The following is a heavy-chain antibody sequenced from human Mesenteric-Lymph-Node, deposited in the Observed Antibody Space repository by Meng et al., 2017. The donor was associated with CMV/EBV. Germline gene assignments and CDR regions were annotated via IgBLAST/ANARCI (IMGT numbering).Heavy chain of an antibody. CDR1: GSTFTDYA. Sequence: GGSLRLSCAASGSTFTDYAMNWVRQAPGEGLEWVSYISSGSNTIYYADSVKGRFTISRDNAENSLYLLMNSLRAEDTAVYYCATEARLVTDLDYWGQGTLVTVSS. J-gene: IGHJ4*02. CDR3: ATEARLVTDLDY. V-gene: IGHV3-48*04. CDR2: ISSGSNTI. D-gene: IGHD3-9*01.